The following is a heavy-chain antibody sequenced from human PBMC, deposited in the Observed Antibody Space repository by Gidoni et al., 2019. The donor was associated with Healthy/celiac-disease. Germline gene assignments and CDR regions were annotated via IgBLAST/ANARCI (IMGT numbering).Heavy chain of an antibody. J-gene: IGHJ6*02. CDR2: ISYDGSNK. CDR1: GFTFSSYG. CDR3: AKDQTMVQGRPYYYYYGMDV. D-gene: IGHD3-10*01. Sequence: QVQLVESGGGVVQPGRSLRLSCAASGFTFSSYGMHWVRQAPGKGLEWVAVISYDGSNKYYADSVKGRFTISRDNSKNTLYLQMNSLRAEDTAVYYCAKDQTMVQGRPYYYYYGMDVWGQGTTVTVSS. V-gene: IGHV3-30*18.